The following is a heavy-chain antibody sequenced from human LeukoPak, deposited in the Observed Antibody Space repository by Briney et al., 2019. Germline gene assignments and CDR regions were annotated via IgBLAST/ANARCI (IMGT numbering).Heavy chain of an antibody. CDR3: ARNNVTGYSPINYYYMDV. CDR2: IIPIFGTA. CDR1: GGTFSSYA. Sequence: ASVTVSCKASGGTFSSYAISWVRQAPGQGLEWMGGIIPIFGTANYAQKFQGRVTITADKSTSTAYMELSSLRSEDTAVYYCARNNVTGYSPINYYYMDVWGKGTTVTVSS. D-gene: IGHD5-12*01. V-gene: IGHV1-69*06. J-gene: IGHJ6*03.